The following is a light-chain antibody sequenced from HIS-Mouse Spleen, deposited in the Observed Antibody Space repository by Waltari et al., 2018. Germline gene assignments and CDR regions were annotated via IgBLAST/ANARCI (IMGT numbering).Light chain of an antibody. V-gene: IGLV7-46*01. CDR3: LLSYSGARV. CDR1: TGAVTSGHY. J-gene: IGLJ3*02. Sequence: QAVVTQEPSLTVSPGGPVTRTCGSSTGAVTSGHYPYCFQQKPVQAPRTLLYDTSNKHSWTPARFSGSLLGGKAALTLSGAQPEDEAEYYCLLSYSGARVFGGGTKLTVL. CDR2: DTS.